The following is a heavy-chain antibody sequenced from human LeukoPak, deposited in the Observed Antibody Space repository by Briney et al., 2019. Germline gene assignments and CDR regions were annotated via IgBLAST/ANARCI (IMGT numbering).Heavy chain of an antibody. J-gene: IGHJ6*03. Sequence: GGSLRLSCTASGFTFSSYAMTWVRQAPGKGLEWVSGIGGSAASSKHYAESVMGRFTISRDNSKNTLYLEMNSLRAEDTAVYYCAKQGYCSSTSCRKCMDVWGKGTTVTVSS. D-gene: IGHD2-2*01. CDR3: AKQGYCSSTSCRKCMDV. V-gene: IGHV3-23*01. CDR1: GFTFSSYA. CDR2: IGGSAASSK.